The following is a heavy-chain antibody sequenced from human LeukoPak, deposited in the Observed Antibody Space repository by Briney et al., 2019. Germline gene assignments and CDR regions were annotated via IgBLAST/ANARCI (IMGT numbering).Heavy chain of an antibody. J-gene: IGHJ4*02. Sequence: GASVRVSCKASGYTFTGYYIHWVRQAPGQGLEWMGWINPNSGDTHIAQKFQGRVTMTRDTSISTAYMELSMVRSDDTAMYYCARGSTVGATESLGFDYWGQGNPVTVSS. CDR1: GYTFTGYY. CDR3: ARGSTVGATESLGFDY. CDR2: INPNSGDT. D-gene: IGHD1-26*01. V-gene: IGHV1-2*02.